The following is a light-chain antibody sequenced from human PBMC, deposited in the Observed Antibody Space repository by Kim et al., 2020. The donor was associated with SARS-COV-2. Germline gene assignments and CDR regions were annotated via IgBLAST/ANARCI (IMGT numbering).Light chain of an antibody. V-gene: IGKV1-16*02. J-gene: IGKJ5*01. CDR1: QDINNY. CDR2: AAS. Sequence: ASVGVRVTITCRASQDINNYLAWFQQKPGKAPKSLIYAASNLQSGVPSKFSGSGSVTDFTLTISSLQPEDFATYYCQQYIAYPITFGQGTRLEIK. CDR3: QQYIAYPIT.